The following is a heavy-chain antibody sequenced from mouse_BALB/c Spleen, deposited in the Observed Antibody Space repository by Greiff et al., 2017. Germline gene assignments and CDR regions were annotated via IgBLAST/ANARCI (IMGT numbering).Heavy chain of an antibody. CDR1: GFAFSSYD. V-gene: IGHV5-12-1*01. CDR2: ISSGGGST. D-gene: IGHD1-1*01. J-gene: IGHJ2*01. CDR3: ARRGYGGRDVY. Sequence: EVKLQESGGGLVKPGGSLKLSCAASGFAFSSYDMPWVRQTPEQRLEWVAYISSGGGSTYYPDTVKGRFTISRDTAKNTLYLQLSSLKSEDTAMYYCARRGYGGRDVYWGQGTTRTVSS.